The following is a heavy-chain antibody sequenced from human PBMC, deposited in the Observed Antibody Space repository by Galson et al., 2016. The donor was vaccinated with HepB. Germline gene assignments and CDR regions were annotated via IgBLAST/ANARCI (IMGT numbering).Heavy chain of an antibody. CDR1: GFTFNTYW. CDR2: INSDGSNT. J-gene: IGHJ4*02. Sequence: SLRLSCAASGFTFNTYWMHWARQAPGKGPVWVSVINSDGSNTTYADSVKGRFTISRDNAKNTLYLQMNSLRAEDTAVYYCVSSKWEILDFFGYWGQGVLVTVSS. D-gene: IGHD1-26*01. CDR3: VSSKWEILDFFGY. V-gene: IGHV3-74*01.